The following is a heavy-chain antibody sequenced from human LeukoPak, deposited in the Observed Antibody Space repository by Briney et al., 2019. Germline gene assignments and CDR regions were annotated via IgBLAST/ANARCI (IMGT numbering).Heavy chain of an antibody. CDR1: GYSFTSYW. D-gene: IGHD3-10*01. CDR3: ARLTMVRGVLARFDY. J-gene: IGHJ4*02. CDR2: IYPGDSDT. V-gene: IGHV5-51*01. Sequence: GESLKISCKGSGYSFTSYWIGWVRQMPGKGLEWMGIIYPGDSDTRYSPSFQGQVTISADKSISTAYLQWSSLKASDTAMYYCARLTMVRGVLARFDYWGQGTLVTVSS.